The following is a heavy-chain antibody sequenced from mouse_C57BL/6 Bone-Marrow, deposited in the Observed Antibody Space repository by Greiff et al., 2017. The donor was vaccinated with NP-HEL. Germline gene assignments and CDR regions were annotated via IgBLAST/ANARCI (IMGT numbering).Heavy chain of an antibody. J-gene: IGHJ2*01. CDR3: ARGTTVVDDY. CDR2: INPSSGYT. Sequence: QVQLQQSGAELARPGASVKMSCKASGYTFTSYTMHWVKQRLGQGLEWIGYINPSSGYTKYNQKFKDKATLTADKSSSTAYMQLSSLTSEDSAVYYCARGTTVVDDYWGQGTTLTVSS. CDR1: GYTFTSYT. D-gene: IGHD1-1*01. V-gene: IGHV1-4*01.